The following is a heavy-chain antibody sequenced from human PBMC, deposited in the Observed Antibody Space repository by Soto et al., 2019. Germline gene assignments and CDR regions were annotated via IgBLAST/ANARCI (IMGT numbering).Heavy chain of an antibody. CDR1: GFTFSSCG. CDR3: AREIYDILTGPAHAFDI. V-gene: IGHV3-33*01. J-gene: IGHJ3*02. Sequence: GGSLRLSCAASGFTFSSCGMHWVRQAPGKGLEWVAVIWYDGSNKYYADSVKGRFTISRDNSKNTLYLQMNSLRAEDTAVYYCAREIYDILTGPAHAFDIWGQGTMVTVSS. D-gene: IGHD3-9*01. CDR2: IWYDGSNK.